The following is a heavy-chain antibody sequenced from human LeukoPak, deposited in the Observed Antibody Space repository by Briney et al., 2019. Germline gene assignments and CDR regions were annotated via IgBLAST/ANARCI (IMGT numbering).Heavy chain of an antibody. V-gene: IGHV5-51*01. D-gene: IGHD6-13*01. J-gene: IGHJ4*02. Sequence: GESLKVSCKGSGYNFSTYWIGWVRQMPGKGLEWMGIIYPGDSDTRYSPSFQGQVTISADKSISTAYLQWSSLKASDTAMYYCARQGYSSSWYVGYFDYWGQGTLVTVSS. CDR3: ARQGYSSSWYVGYFDY. CDR1: GYNFSTYW. CDR2: IYPGDSDT.